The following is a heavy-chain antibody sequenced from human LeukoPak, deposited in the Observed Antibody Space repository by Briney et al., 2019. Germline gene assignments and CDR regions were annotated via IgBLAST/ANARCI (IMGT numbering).Heavy chain of an antibody. D-gene: IGHD3-22*01. J-gene: IGHJ4*02. CDR2: IYSGGST. CDR1: RLTVSSNY. CDR3: ARRRRHYSDSSAYSDYAFDY. Sequence: PGGSLRLSCAASRLTVSSNYMTWVRQAPGKGLEWVSVIYSGGSTYYADSVKGRFTISRDNSKNTLYLQMNSLRAEDTAVYYCARRRRHYSDSSAYSDYAFDYWGQGTLVTVSS. V-gene: IGHV3-53*01.